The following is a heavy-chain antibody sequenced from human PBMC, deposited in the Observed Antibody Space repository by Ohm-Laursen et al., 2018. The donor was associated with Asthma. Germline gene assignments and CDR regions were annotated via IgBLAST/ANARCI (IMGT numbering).Heavy chain of an antibody. CDR3: ARVYAGIAAAGTVDI. V-gene: IGHV4-30-4*01. Sequence: SQTLSLTCTVSGGSISSGDYYWSWIRQPPGKGLEWIGYIYYSGSTYYNPSLKSRVTISVDTSKNQFSLKLSSVTAADTAVYYCARVYAGIAAAGTVDIWGQGTMVTVSS. J-gene: IGHJ3*02. CDR2: IYYSGST. D-gene: IGHD6-13*01. CDR1: GGSISSGDYY.